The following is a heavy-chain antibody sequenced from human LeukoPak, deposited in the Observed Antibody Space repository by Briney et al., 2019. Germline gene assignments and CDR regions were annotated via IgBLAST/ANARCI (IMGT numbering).Heavy chain of an antibody. CDR3: AKAFGLAHYSSSWLDFDY. V-gene: IGHV3-74*01. CDR2: INSDGSST. J-gene: IGHJ4*02. Sequence: GGSLRLSCAASGFTFSSYWMHWVRQAPGKGLVWVSRINSDGSSTSYADSVKGRFTTSRDNSKNTLYLQMNSLRAEDTAVYYCAKAFGLAHYSSSWLDFDYWGQGTLVTVSS. D-gene: IGHD6-13*01. CDR1: GFTFSSYW.